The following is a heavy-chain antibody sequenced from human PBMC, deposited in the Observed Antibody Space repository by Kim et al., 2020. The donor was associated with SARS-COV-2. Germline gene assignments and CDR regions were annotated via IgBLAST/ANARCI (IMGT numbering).Heavy chain of an antibody. CDR3: VGGGYCSGGSCYSVDY. J-gene: IGHJ4*02. CDR2: ISGGST. D-gene: IGHD2-15*01. V-gene: IGHV3-23*01. CDR1: GLTVSNYA. Sequence: GGSLRLSCAASGLTVSNYAMSWVRQAPGKGLEWVSSISGGSTYYADSVKGRFIVSRDNSKNTLTLQMNSLRAEDTAVYYCVGGGYCSGGSCYSVDYWGQGTLVTVSS.